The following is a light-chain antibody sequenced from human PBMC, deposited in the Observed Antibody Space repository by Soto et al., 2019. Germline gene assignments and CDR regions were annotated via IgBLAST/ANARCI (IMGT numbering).Light chain of an antibody. V-gene: IGKV3-11*01. J-gene: IGKJ1*01. CDR2: DAS. CDR3: QQRSNWPRT. CDR1: QSVTKY. Sequence: EIVLTQSPATLSLSPGERATLSCRASQSVTKYLAWYQQKPGQAPRLLIYDASNRATGIPARFSGSGSGTDLTLTISSLEPEDFVVYYCQQRSNWPRTFGQGTKVEIK.